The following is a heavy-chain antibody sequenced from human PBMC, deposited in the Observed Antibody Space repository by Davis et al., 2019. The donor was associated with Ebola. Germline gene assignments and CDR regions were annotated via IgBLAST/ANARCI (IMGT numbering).Heavy chain of an antibody. CDR1: GFTFSSYG. D-gene: IGHD3-10*01. Sequence: PGGSLRLSCAASGFTFSSYGMHWVRQAPGKGLEWVAVISYDGSNKYYADSVKGRFTISRDNSKNTLYLQMNSLRAEDTAVYYCARDYYGSGSYYYYYGMDVWGQGTTVTVSS. CDR2: ISYDGSNK. J-gene: IGHJ6*02. CDR3: ARDYYGSGSYYYYYGMDV. V-gene: IGHV3-30*03.